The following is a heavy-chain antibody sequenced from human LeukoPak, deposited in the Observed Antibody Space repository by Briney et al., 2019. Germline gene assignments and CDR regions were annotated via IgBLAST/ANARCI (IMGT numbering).Heavy chain of an antibody. J-gene: IGHJ4*02. CDR1: GGFISSYY. CDR2: IYYSGST. D-gene: IGHD3-22*01. V-gene: IGHV4-59*01. CDR3: ARWYYDSSGYRYFDY. Sequence: SETLSLTCIVSGGFISSYYWNWIRQPPGKGLEWIGYIYYSGSTNYNPSLKSRVTMSADTSKNHFSLKLSSVTAADTAVYYCARWYYDSSGYRYFDYWGQGTLVTVSS.